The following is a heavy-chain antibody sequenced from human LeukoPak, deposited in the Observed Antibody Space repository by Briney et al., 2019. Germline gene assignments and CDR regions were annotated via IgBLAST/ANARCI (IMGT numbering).Heavy chain of an antibody. Sequence: ASVKVSCKASGGTFSSYAISWVRQAPGQGLEWMGGIIPIFGTANYAQKFQGRVTITTDETTSTAYMELSSLRSEDTAVYYCARNYDSSGYVFDYWGQGTLVTVSS. V-gene: IGHV1-69*05. D-gene: IGHD3-22*01. CDR1: GGTFSSYA. CDR3: ARNYDSSGYVFDY. CDR2: IIPIFGTA. J-gene: IGHJ4*02.